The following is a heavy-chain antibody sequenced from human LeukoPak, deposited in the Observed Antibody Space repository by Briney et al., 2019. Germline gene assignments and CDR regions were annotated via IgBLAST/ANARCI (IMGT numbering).Heavy chain of an antibody. Sequence: GGSLRLSGAASGFTFSSYRMTWVRQAPGKGLEWVSYISSSSSAIYYADSVKGRFTISRDNAKNSLYLQMNSLRAEDTAVYYCAKSSGYYYGKIDYWGQGTLVTVSS. J-gene: IGHJ4*02. CDR3: AKSSGYYYGKIDY. CDR1: GFTFSSYR. CDR2: ISSSSSAI. D-gene: IGHD3-22*01. V-gene: IGHV3-48*01.